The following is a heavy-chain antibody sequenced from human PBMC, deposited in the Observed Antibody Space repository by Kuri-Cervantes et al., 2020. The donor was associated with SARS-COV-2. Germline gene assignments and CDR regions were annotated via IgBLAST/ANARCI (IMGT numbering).Heavy chain of an antibody. Sequence: GESLKISCAASGFTFSSYSMNWVRQAPGKGLVWVSRINGDVSIINYADSVKGRFTISRDNAKNTLYLQMDSLRAEDTAVYYCARGGWPLDYWGQGTLVTVSS. CDR2: INGDVSII. CDR3: ARGGWPLDY. CDR1: GFTFSSYS. J-gene: IGHJ4*02. D-gene: IGHD6-19*01. V-gene: IGHV3-74*01.